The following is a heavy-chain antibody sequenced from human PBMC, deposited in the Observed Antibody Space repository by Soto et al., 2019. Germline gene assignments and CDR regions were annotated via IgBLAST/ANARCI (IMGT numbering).Heavy chain of an antibody. Sequence: QVQLQQWGAGLLKPSETLSLTCAVYGGSFSGYYWSWIRQPPGKGLEWIGEINHSGSTNYNPSLKIRVTISVDTSKNQFSLKLSSVTAADTAVYYCARRDPVTTYHYWGQGTLVTVSS. CDR1: GGSFSGYY. D-gene: IGHD4-17*01. CDR2: INHSGST. CDR3: ARRDPVTTYHY. J-gene: IGHJ4*02. V-gene: IGHV4-34*01.